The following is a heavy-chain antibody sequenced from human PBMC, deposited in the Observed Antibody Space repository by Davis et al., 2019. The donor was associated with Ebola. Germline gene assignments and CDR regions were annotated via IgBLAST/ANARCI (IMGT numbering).Heavy chain of an antibody. J-gene: IGHJ4*02. CDR2: ISSSSSTI. D-gene: IGHD3-16*02. Sequence: GGSLRLSCAASGFTFSSYSMNWVRQAPGKGLEGVSYISSSSSTIYYADSVKGRFTISRDNAKNSLYLQMNSLRDEDTAVYYCARARYYDYIWGSYRPTAYFDYWGQGTLVTVSS. V-gene: IGHV3-48*02. CDR3: ARARYYDYIWGSYRPTAYFDY. CDR1: GFTFSSYS.